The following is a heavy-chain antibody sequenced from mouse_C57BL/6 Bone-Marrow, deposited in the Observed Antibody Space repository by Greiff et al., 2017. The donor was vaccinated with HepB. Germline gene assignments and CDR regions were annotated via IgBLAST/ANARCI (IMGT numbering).Heavy chain of an antibody. J-gene: IGHJ2*01. CDR2: IDPETGGT. CDR1: GYTFTDYE. Sequence: QVQLQQSGAELVRPGASVTLSCKASGYTFTDYEMHWVKQTPVHGLEWIGAIDPETGGTAYNQKFKGKAILTADKSSSTAYMELRSLTSEDSPVYYCTGREAYYYGSSPYYFDYWGQGTTLTVSS. V-gene: IGHV1-15*01. D-gene: IGHD1-1*01. CDR3: TGREAYYYGSSPYYFDY.